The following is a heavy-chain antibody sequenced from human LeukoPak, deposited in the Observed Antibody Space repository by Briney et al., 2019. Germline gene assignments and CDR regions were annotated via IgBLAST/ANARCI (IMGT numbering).Heavy chain of an antibody. CDR1: GGSFSSYY. CDR3: ARGVYGAYFDY. CDR2: MQNSGYT. Sequence: PSETLSLTCAVYGGSFSSYYWSWIRQSPGKGLEWIGYMQNSGYTEHNPSLKSRLTISVDTSKNQLSLKLSSVTAADTAVYYCARGVYGAYFDYWGQGTLVTVSS. V-gene: IGHV4-59*01. D-gene: IGHD4-17*01. J-gene: IGHJ4*02.